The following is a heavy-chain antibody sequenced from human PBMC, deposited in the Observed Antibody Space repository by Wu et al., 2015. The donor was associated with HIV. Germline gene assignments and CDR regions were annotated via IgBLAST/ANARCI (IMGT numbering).Heavy chain of an antibody. CDR2: ITPVLGST. Sequence: QVQLVQSGAEIKKPGSSVKVSCKASRDTFKRFAITWVRQAPGQGLECTGKITPVLGSTVYTQKFRDRVTITADESTSTSYMELSSLTSEDTAVYYCAREVGAMLANWFDPWGQGTQVIVSS. D-gene: IGHD3-10*01. CDR3: AREVGAMLANWFDP. CDR1: RDTFKRFA. V-gene: IGHV1-69*11. J-gene: IGHJ5*02.